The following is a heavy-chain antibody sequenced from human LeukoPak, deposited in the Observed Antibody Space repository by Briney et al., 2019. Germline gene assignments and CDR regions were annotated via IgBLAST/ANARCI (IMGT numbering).Heavy chain of an antibody. J-gene: IGHJ4*02. CDR2: INTGNGQT. CDR1: GYTFTKFA. CDR3: ARYFGSGSYLDY. D-gene: IGHD3-10*01. Sequence: ASVTVSCKTSGYTFTKFAIHWVRQAPGQRLEWMGWINTGNGQTKYSENFEGRVTMTRVTSTSTIYVEGRSLTSEDTGLYYCARYFGSGSYLDYWGQGTLLTVSS. V-gene: IGHV1-3*04.